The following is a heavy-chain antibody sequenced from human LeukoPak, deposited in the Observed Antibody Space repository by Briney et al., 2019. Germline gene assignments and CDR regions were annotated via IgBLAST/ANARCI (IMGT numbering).Heavy chain of an antibody. CDR3: APGPGWFDP. Sequence: ASVKVSCKASGGTFSSYAISWVRQAPGQGLEWMGRINPNSGGTNYAQKFQGRVTMTRDTSISTAYMELNRLTSDDTAVYYCAPGPGWFDPWGQGTLVTVSS. J-gene: IGHJ5*02. CDR2: INPNSGGT. V-gene: IGHV1-2*06. D-gene: IGHD7-27*01. CDR1: GGTFSSYA.